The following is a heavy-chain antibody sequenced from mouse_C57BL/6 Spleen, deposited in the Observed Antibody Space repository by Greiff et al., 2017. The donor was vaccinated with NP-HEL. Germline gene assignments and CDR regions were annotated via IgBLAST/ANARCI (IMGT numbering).Heavy chain of an antibody. CDR2: IDPENGDT. CDR3: TTRSGGTDY. CDR1: GFNIKDDY. D-gene: IGHD1-1*02. Sequence: EVQLQQSGAELVRPGASVKLSCTASGFNIKDDYMHWVKQRPEQGLEWIGWIDPENGDTEYASKFQGKATITADTSSNTAYLQLSSLTSEDTAVYYCTTRSGGTDYWGQGTTLTVSS. V-gene: IGHV14-4*01. J-gene: IGHJ2*01.